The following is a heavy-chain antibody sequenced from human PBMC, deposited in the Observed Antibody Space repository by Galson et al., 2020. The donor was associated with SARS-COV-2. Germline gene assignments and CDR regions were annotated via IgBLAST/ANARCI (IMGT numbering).Heavy chain of an antibody. CDR2: IYSSGST. V-gene: IGHV4-61*10. CDR1: GASVTGTTYY. CDR3: AGYDFWSASYS. Sequence: LETLSLTCTVSGASVTGTTYYWNWIRQPAGKGLEWIGHIYSSGSTNYNPSLKSRATISVDTSKSHFSLKLSSVTAADTAVYYCAGYDFWSASYSWGQGTLVTVSS. J-gene: IGHJ4*02. D-gene: IGHD3-3*01.